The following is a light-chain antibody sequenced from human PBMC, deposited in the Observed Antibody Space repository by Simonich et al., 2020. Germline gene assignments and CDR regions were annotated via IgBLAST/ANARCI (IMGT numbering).Light chain of an antibody. J-gene: IGLJ3*02. Sequence: QTVVTQEPSFSVSPGGTVPLTCGLSSGSVSPSYYPSWYQQNPGQAPRTAINSTNTRASGVPGRCSGSILGNKAALTITGAQADEESDYYCVLYMGSGIWVFGGGTKLTVL. CDR3: VLYMGSGIWV. CDR2: STN. V-gene: IGLV8-61*01. CDR1: SGSVSPSYY.